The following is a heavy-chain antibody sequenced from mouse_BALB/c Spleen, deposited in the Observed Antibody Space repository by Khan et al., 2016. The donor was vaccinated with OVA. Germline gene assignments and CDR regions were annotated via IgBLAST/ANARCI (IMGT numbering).Heavy chain of an antibody. J-gene: IGHJ3*01. CDR3: ASSGYSAWFAY. V-gene: IGHV14-1*02. Sequence: VQLQQSGAELVRPGALVKLSCKASDFNIKDYYMHWVKQRPEQGLEWIGWIDPENGETVYDPKFQGKAIMTADTSSNTAYLQLSSLTSEDTAVYYCASSGYSAWFAYWGQGTLVTVSA. CDR2: IDPENGET. CDR1: DFNIKDYY.